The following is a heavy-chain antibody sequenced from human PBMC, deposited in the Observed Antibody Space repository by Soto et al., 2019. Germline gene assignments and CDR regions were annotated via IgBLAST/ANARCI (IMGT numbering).Heavy chain of an antibody. J-gene: IGHJ5*02. Sequence: PSETLSLTCAVYGGSFSGCYWSWIRQPPGKGLEWIGEINHSGSTNYNPSLKSRVTISVDTSKNQFSLKLSSVTAADTAVYYCARGVRYSSSWYNWFDPWGQGTLVTVSS. CDR2: INHSGST. V-gene: IGHV4-34*01. CDR1: GGSFSGCY. D-gene: IGHD6-13*01. CDR3: ARGVRYSSSWYNWFDP.